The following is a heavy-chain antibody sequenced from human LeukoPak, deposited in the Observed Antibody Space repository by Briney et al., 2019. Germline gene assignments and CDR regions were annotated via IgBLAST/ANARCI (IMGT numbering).Heavy chain of an antibody. Sequence: GGSLRLSCAASGFTFSTYAMNWVRQAPGKGLEWVSSISSGGTTTYYADSVKGRFTISRDISKNTLYLQMNSLRAEDTAVYYCAKDGSSGIAAAADAFDIWGQGTMVTVSS. CDR3: AKDGSSGIAAAADAFDI. CDR1: GFTFSTYA. CDR2: ISSGGTTT. J-gene: IGHJ3*02. V-gene: IGHV3-23*01. D-gene: IGHD6-13*01.